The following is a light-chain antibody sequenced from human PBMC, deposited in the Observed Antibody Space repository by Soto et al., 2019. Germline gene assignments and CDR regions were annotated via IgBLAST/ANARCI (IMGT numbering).Light chain of an antibody. CDR3: QRYNTVPVT. CDR2: AAS. CDR1: QDISIY. Sequence: DIQMTQSPSSLSASVGDRVTITCRASQDISIYLAWYQQKPGQVPKLLIYAASTLQSGVPSRFSGSGSGTDFTLTISSLQAEDVATYYCQRYNTVPVTFGPGTKVDIK. J-gene: IGKJ3*01. V-gene: IGKV1-27*01.